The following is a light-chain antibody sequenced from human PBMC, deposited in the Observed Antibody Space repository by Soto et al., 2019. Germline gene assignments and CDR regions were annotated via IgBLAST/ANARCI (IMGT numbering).Light chain of an antibody. V-gene: IGKV3-20*01. CDR1: QSVRSSY. J-gene: IGKJ3*01. Sequence: EIVLTQSPATLYLSPGDRATLSCRAGQSVRSSYLAWYQQKPGQAPRLLIYGASSRATGIPDRFSGSGSGTDFTLTISRLEPEDFAVYYCQQYGSSPPMTFGPGTKVDIK. CDR3: QQYGSSPPMT. CDR2: GAS.